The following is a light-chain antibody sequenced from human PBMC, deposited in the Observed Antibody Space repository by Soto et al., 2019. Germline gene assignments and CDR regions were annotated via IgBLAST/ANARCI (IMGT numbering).Light chain of an antibody. V-gene: IGKV1-39*01. Sequence: DIQVTQSPSSLSASVGDRVTITCRASQSISGYLNWYHQRPGSAPKLLIYSASNLQTGVPSRFSGSRSGTDFTLTISSLQPEDFATYYCQQGYSLTLTFGQGTRLEIK. CDR3: QQGYSLTLT. CDR1: QSISGY. CDR2: SAS. J-gene: IGKJ5*01.